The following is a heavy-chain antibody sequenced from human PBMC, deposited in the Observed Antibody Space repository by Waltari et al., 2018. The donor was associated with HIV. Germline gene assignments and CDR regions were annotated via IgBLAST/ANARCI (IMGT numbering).Heavy chain of an antibody. CDR3: ARDSPNAYSWGGSYSRFDY. V-gene: IGHV3-33*01. D-gene: IGHD1-26*01. J-gene: IGHJ4*02. CDR2: IWYDGSNK. CDR1: GFTLSCSG. Sequence: QVQLVESGGGVVKPGRSLRLSCAASGFTLSCSGSTWATQEPGKGLEWVAVIWYDGSNKYYADSVKGRFTIARDNSKNTLYLQMNSLRAEDTAVYYCARDSPNAYSWGGSYSRFDYWGQGTLVTVSS.